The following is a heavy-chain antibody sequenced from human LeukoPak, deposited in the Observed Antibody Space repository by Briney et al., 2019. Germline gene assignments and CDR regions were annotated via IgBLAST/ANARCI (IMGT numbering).Heavy chain of an antibody. CDR3: ARASAVAGYFDY. CDR1: GFTFSSYG. D-gene: IGHD6-13*01. CDR2: IWYDGSNK. J-gene: IGHJ4*02. V-gene: IGHV3-33*08. Sequence: GGSLRLSCAASGFTFSSYGMHWVRQAPGKGLEGVAVIWYDGSNKYYADSVKGRFTISRDNSKNTLYLQMNSLRAEDTAVYYCARASAVAGYFDYWGQGTLVTVSS.